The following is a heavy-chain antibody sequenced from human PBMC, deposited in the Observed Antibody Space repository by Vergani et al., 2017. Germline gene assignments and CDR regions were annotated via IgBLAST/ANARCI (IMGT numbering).Heavy chain of an antibody. Sequence: QVQLVQSGAEVKKPGASVKVSCKASGYTFTSYDINWVRQATGQGLEWMGWMNPNSGNTGYAQKFQGRVTMTRNTSISTAYMELSSLRSEDTAVYYCARGEGATGWWELPYYYYYGMDVWGQGTTVTVSS. CDR2: MNPNSGNT. V-gene: IGHV1-8*01. CDR1: GYTFTSYD. D-gene: IGHD1-26*01. J-gene: IGHJ6*02. CDR3: ARGEGATGWWELPYYYYYGMDV.